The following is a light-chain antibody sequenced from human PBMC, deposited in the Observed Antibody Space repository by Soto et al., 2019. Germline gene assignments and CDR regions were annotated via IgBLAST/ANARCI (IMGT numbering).Light chain of an antibody. CDR1: SSDVGGYNY. CDR3: SSYTSSSTPVV. Sequence: QSALTQPASVSGSPGQSITISCTETSSDVGGYNYVSWYQQHPGKAPKLMIYEVSNRPSGVSNRFSGSKSGNTASLTISGLQAQDEADYYCSSYTSSSTPVVFGGGTKLTVL. CDR2: EVS. J-gene: IGLJ2*01. V-gene: IGLV2-14*01.